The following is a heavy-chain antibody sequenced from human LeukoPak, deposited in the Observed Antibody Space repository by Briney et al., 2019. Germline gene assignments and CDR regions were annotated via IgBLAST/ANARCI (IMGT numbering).Heavy chain of an antibody. CDR2: IKEDGSEK. D-gene: IGHD3-3*01. CDR3: AKGDFWSGYYSNYFDP. Sequence: GGSLRLSCGASGFTFSSYWMSWVRQAPGKGLEWVANIKEDGSEKYYVDSVKGRFTISRDNSKNTLYLQMNSLRAEDTAVYYCAKGDFWSGYYSNYFDPWGQGTLVTVSS. J-gene: IGHJ5*02. CDR1: GFTFSSYW. V-gene: IGHV3-7*03.